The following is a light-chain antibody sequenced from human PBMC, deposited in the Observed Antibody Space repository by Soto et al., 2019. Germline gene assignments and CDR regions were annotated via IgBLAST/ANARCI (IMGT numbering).Light chain of an antibody. CDR3: LQDYVYPWT. V-gene: IGKV1-6*01. J-gene: IGKJ1*01. Sequence: AIQVTQSPSSLSASVGDRVTISCRASQGIGNDLGWYQQKPGKAPKLLIYEASTLQTGVASRFMGSRSGSDFTLTTSSLQPEDFASYYCLQDYVYPWTFGQGTKVEVK. CDR1: QGIGND. CDR2: EAS.